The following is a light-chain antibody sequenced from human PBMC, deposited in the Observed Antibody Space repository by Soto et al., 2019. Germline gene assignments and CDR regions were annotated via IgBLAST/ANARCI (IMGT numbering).Light chain of an antibody. Sequence: ETVMTQSPATLSVSPGERATFSCRASQSVGSNLAWYQQKPGQAPRLLIYGASTRATGIPARFSGSGSGTEFTLTINSLQSEDFAVYYCQQYNNWLTFGGGTKVEIK. J-gene: IGKJ4*01. CDR2: GAS. CDR3: QQYNNWLT. V-gene: IGKV3-15*01. CDR1: QSVGSN.